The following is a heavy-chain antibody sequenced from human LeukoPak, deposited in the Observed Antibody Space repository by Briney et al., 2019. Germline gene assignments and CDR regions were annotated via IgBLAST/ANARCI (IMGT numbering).Heavy chain of an antibody. V-gene: IGHV3-48*03. CDR2: ISGSGSTI. D-gene: IGHD6-19*01. CDR3: ARDRGGWYRWFDP. J-gene: IGHJ5*02. Sequence: GGSLRLSCAASGFTFSSYEMNWVCQAPGKGLEWVSYISGSGSTIHYADSVKGRFTISRDNAKNSLYLQMNSLRAEDTAIYHCARDRGGWYRWFDPWGQGTLVTVSS. CDR1: GFTFSSYE.